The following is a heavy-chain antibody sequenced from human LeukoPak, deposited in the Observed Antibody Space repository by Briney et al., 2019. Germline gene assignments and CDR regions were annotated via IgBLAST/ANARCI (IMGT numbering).Heavy chain of an antibody. CDR2: IYYSGST. Sequence: SETLSLTCTVSGGSISSYYWSWIRQPPGKGLEWIGYIYYSGSTNYNPSLKSRVTISVDTSKNQFSLKLSSVTAADTAVYYCARDIALGRYYGMDVWGQGTTVTVSS. J-gene: IGHJ6*02. CDR1: GGSISSYY. V-gene: IGHV4-59*12. D-gene: IGHD2-15*01. CDR3: ARDIALGRYYGMDV.